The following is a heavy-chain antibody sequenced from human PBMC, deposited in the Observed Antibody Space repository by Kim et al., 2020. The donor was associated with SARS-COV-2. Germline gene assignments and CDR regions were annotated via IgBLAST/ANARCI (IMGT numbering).Heavy chain of an antibody. CDR1: GFTFSSYA. V-gene: IGHV3-64D*09. Sequence: GGSLRLSCSASGFTFSSYAMHWVRQAPGKGLEYVSAISSNGGSTYYADSVKGRFTISRDNSKNTLYLQMSSLRAEDTAVYYCVKDKPRDKRNVITMIAALDYWGQGTLVTVSS. J-gene: IGHJ4*02. CDR2: ISSNGGST. CDR3: VKDKPRDKRNVITMIAALDY. D-gene: IGHD3-22*01.